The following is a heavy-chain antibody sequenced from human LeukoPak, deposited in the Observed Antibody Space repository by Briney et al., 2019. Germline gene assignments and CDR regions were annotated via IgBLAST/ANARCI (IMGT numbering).Heavy chain of an antibody. CDR2: MNPNSGNT. CDR3: AXXPXXYYDSSGYADY. V-gene: IGHV1-8*01. CDR1: GYTFTSYD. Sequence: GASVKVSCKASGYTFTSYDINWVRQATGQGLEWMGWMNPNSGNTGYAQKFQGRVTMTRNTSISTAYMELSSLRSEDTAVYYCAXXPXXYYDSSGYADYWGQGTLVTVSS. D-gene: IGHD3-22*01. J-gene: IGHJ4*02.